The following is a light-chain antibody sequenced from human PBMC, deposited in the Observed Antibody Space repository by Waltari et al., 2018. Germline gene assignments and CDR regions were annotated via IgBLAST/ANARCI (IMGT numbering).Light chain of an antibody. CDR3: QHYVTLPVT. CDR1: QSVSRA. CDR2: GAS. V-gene: IGKV3-20*01. J-gene: IGKJ1*01. Sequence: EIVLTQSPGTVSLSPGERATLSCRARQSVSRALAWYQQKPGQAPRLLLYGASIRGTGIPDRFSGGGSGTDFSLTISRLEPEDSASYYCQHYVTLPVTFGQGTKVEIK.